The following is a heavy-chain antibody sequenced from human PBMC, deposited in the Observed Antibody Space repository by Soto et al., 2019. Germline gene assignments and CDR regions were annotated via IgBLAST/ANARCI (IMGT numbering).Heavy chain of an antibody. CDR1: GYTFTSYA. V-gene: IGHV1-3*01. CDR3: ARDLEGIAAAGTGDY. J-gene: IGHJ4*02. Sequence: ASVKVSCKASGYTFTSYAMHWVRQAPGQRLEWMGWINAGNGNTKYSQKFQGRVTITRDTSASTAYMELSSLRSEDTAAYYCARDLEGIAAAGTGDYWGQGTLVTVSS. CDR2: INAGNGNT. D-gene: IGHD6-13*01.